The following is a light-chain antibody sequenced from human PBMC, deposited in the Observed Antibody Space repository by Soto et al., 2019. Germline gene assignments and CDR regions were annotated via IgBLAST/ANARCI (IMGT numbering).Light chain of an antibody. J-gene: IGKJ1*01. CDR2: DAS. CDR3: QHYNGLAWS. V-gene: IGKV1-5*01. CDR1: QTISIW. Sequence: DIHMTQSPSTLSASVGDRVTITCRASQTISIWLAWYQQQPGKAPKVLIYDASNLQGGVPSRFSGSGSGTEFTLTISSLQPDDFATYYCQHYNGLAWSFGQGTKVEVK.